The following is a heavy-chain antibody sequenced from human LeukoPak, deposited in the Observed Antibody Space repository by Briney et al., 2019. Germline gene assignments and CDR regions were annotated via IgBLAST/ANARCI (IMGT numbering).Heavy chain of an antibody. V-gene: IGHV1-46*01. CDR1: GYTFTSYY. CDR3: AREKDAGVYDNSDYYKDYFDL. CDR2: INPSGGST. D-gene: IGHD3-22*01. Sequence: ASVKVSCKASGYTFTSYYMHWVRQAPGQGLEWMGIINPSGGSTRYVQKFQGRVTLTRDTSTRTVYMELSSMRSEDTAVYYCAREKDAGVYDNSDYYKDYFDLWGQGTLVTVSS. J-gene: IGHJ4*02.